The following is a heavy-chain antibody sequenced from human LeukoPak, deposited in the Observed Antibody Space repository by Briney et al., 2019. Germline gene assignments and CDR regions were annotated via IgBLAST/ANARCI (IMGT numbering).Heavy chain of an antibody. CDR3: ARAGGSSWYRGNNWFDP. V-gene: IGHV4-59*01. CDR1: GGSISSYY. D-gene: IGHD2-15*01. J-gene: IGHJ5*02. Sequence: SETLSLTCTVSGGSISSYYWSWIRQPPGKGLEWIGYIYYSGSTNYNPSLKSRVTISVDTSKNQFSLKLSSLTAADTAVYYCARAGGSSWYRGNNWFDPWGQGTLVTVSS. CDR2: IYYSGST.